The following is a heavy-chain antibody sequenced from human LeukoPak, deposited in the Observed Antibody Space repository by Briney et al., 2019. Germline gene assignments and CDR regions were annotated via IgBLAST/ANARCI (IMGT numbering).Heavy chain of an antibody. D-gene: IGHD7-27*01. Sequence: GESLKISCKGSGYSFTTYWIAWVRQMPGKGLEWVGIMFPGDSETRYSPSFQGQVTISADKSITTAYLQWSSLKASDSAMYYCASTNGGAFDIWGQGTMVTVSS. V-gene: IGHV5-51*01. CDR3: ASTNGGAFDI. CDR1: GYSFTTYW. J-gene: IGHJ3*02. CDR2: MFPGDSET.